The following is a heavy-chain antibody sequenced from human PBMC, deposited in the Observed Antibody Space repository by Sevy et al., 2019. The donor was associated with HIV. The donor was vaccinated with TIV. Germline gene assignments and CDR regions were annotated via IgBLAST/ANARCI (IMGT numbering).Heavy chain of an antibody. J-gene: IGHJ5*02. V-gene: IGHV1-2*02. D-gene: IGHD2-2*01. CDR3: AREQDIVVVPAAMNWFDP. Sequence: ASVKVSCKASGYTFTGYYMHWVRQAPGQGLEWMGWIKPNSGGTNYAQKFQGRVTMTRDTSISTAYMELSRLRSDDTAVYYWAREQDIVVVPAAMNWFDPWGQGTLVTVSS. CDR1: GYTFTGYY. CDR2: IKPNSGGT.